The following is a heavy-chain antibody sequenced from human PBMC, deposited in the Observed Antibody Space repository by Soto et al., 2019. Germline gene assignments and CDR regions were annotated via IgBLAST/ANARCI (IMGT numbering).Heavy chain of an antibody. V-gene: IGHV4-30-4*01. CDR2: ISSSGSS. D-gene: IGHD2-21*02. CDR1: GGSVSSSDYY. J-gene: IGHJ4*02. Sequence: QVQLQESGPGLVKPSQTLPLTCIVSGGSVSSSDYYWTWIRQPPGKGLEWIGYISSSGSSSYNPSRKSRVTMSVDTSKNQFSLRLRSVTAADTAMYYCARRAYCGADCYSVYFDSWGQGTLVTVSA. CDR3: ARRAYCGADCYSVYFDS.